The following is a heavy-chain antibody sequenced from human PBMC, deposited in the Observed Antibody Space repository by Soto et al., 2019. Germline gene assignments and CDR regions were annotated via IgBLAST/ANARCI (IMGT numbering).Heavy chain of an antibody. CDR1: EFSFSDYG. Sequence: AVGSLRLSCAASEFSFSDYGMHWVRQAPGKGLEWVAVISYEGTAKYYADSVKGRFTISRDNSKDTLFLQMNNLRSEDTAVYYCAKGASYRMFDYWGQGTPVTVSS. D-gene: IGHD1-26*01. CDR3: AKGASYRMFDY. V-gene: IGHV3-30*18. CDR2: ISYEGTAK. J-gene: IGHJ4*02.